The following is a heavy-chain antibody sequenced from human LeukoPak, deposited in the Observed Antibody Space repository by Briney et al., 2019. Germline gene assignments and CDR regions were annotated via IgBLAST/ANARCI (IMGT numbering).Heavy chain of an antibody. CDR1: GGSISSSSYY. CDR2: IYYSGST. V-gene: IGHV4-39*07. J-gene: IGHJ5*02. D-gene: IGHD4-23*01. CDR3: ARGRTSLLNYGGNPGWFDP. Sequence: PSETLSLTCTVSGGSISSSSYYWGWIRQPPGKGLEWIGSIYYSGSTYYNPSLKSRVTISVDTSKNQFSLKLSSVTAADTAVYYCARGRTSLLNYGGNPGWFDPWGQGTLVTVSS.